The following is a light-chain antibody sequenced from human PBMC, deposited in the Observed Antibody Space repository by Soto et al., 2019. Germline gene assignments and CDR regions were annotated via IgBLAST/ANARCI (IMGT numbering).Light chain of an antibody. Sequence: DIQMTQSPSSLSASVGDRVTITCRASQSINIYLNWYQQKPGKAPKVLMSAASSLQSGVPSRFSGGGSGTDFTLSITSLQPEDFATYYCQQYYTIPTFGQGTRLE. CDR1: QSINIY. CDR2: AAS. CDR3: QQYYTIPT. V-gene: IGKV1-39*01. J-gene: IGKJ5*01.